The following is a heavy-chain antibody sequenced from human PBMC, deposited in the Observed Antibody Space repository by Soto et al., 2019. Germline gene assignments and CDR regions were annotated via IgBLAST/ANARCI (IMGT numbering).Heavy chain of an antibody. CDR3: GRLRFFDPSRDRAVRLYYYYYMDV. J-gene: IGHJ6*03. CDR1: GRSFSGYY. D-gene: IGHD3-9*01. Sequence: SETLSLTCAVYGRSFSGYYWSWMRQPPGKGLEWFGEVNHSGSTNYNPSLKSRVTISVDTSKNQFSLKLSSVTAADTGVYYCGRLRFFDPSRDRAVRLYYYYYMDVWGKGTTVTLSS. V-gene: IGHV4-34*01. CDR2: VNHSGST.